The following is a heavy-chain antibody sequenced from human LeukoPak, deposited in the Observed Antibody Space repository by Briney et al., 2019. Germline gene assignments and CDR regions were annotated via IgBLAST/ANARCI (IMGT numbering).Heavy chain of an antibody. J-gene: IGHJ2*01. CDR3: ARMVTTDWYFDL. D-gene: IGHD4-17*01. CDR1: GGSISSYY. V-gene: IGHV4-59*01. CDR2: IYYSGST. Sequence: SETLSLTCTVSGGSISSYYWSWIRQPPGKGLEWIGYIYYSGSTNYNPSLTSRVTISVDTSKNQFSLKLSSVTAADTAVYYCARMVTTDWYFDLWGRGTLVTVSS.